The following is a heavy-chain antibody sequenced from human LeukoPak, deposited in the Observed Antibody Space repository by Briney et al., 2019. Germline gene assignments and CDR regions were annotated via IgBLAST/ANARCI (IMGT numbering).Heavy chain of an antibody. CDR2: ISGDGRTT. D-gene: IGHD2-15*01. CDR1: GFTFSTCA. V-gene: IGHV3-23*01. Sequence: PGGSLRLSCAASGFTFSTCAMTWVRQTPGKRLEWVSAISGDGRTTYFADFVKGRFTVSRDNSKNTLYLQMNSLRAEDTAVYYCAKSYCSGGSCYSDLPYYFDFWGQGTPVTVSS. J-gene: IGHJ4*02. CDR3: AKSYCSGGSCYSDLPYYFDF.